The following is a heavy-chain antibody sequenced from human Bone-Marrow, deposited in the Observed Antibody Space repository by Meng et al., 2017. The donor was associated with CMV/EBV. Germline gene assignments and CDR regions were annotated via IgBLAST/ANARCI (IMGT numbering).Heavy chain of an antibody. D-gene: IGHD6-6*01. CDR3: ARDRPHFDY. J-gene: IGHJ4*02. Sequence: GESLKISCAASGFTFSSYWMHWVRQAPGKGLVWVSRINSDGSSTSYADSVKGRFTISRDNAKNTLYLQMNSLRPEDTAVYYCARDRPHFDYWGQGTLVTFYS. CDR1: GFTFSSYW. CDR2: INSDGSST. V-gene: IGHV3-74*01.